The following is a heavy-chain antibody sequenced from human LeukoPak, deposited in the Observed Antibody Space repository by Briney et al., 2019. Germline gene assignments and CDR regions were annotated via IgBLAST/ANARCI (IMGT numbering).Heavy chain of an antibody. Sequence: PGGSLRLSCAASGFTFSSYWMHWVRQAPGKGLVWVSRINTDGSSTSYADSVKGRFTISRDNAKNTLYLQMNSLRAEDTAVYYCAKDVGGPLADAFDIWGQGTMVTVSS. J-gene: IGHJ3*02. D-gene: IGHD2-15*01. V-gene: IGHV3-74*01. CDR1: GFTFSSYW. CDR3: AKDVGGPLADAFDI. CDR2: INTDGSST.